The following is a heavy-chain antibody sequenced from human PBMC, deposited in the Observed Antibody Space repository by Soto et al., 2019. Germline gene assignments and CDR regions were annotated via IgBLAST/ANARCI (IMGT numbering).Heavy chain of an antibody. D-gene: IGHD3-22*01. V-gene: IGHV1-3*01. CDR2: INAGNGNT. CDR1: GYTFTSYA. J-gene: IGHJ4*02. Sequence: RASVKVSCKASGYTFTSYAMHWVRQAPGQRLEWMGWINAGNGNTKYSQKFQGRVTITRDTSASTAYMELSSLRSEDTAVYYCARVHYDSSGYYGGFDYWGQGTLVTVSS. CDR3: ARVHYDSSGYYGGFDY.